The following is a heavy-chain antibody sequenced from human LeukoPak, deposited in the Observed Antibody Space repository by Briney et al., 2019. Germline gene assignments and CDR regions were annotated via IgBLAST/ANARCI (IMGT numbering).Heavy chain of an antibody. D-gene: IGHD3-22*01. CDR1: GFTFSNFA. CDR3: AKGAYFYDSCVEY. V-gene: IGHV3-30-3*01. Sequence: PGGSLRLSCAASGFTFSNFAMHWVRQAPGRGLEWVAFISYDGSNKYYADSVKGRFTISRDNSRNTLSLQMNSLRAEDTAVYYCAKGAYFYDSCVEYWGQGTLVTVSS. J-gene: IGHJ4*02. CDR2: ISYDGSNK.